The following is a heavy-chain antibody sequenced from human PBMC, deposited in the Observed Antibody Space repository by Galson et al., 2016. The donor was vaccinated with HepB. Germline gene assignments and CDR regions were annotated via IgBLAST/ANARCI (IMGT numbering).Heavy chain of an antibody. D-gene: IGHD2-15*01. CDR3: ARDADPSYCSGGTCYIGALEI. CDR1: GGSMKSGGYY. Sequence: TLSLTCIVSGGSMKSGGYYWSWIRQEPGKGLEWIGYIYYSGITYYNPSLKSRVIISVDTSKNQFSLRLSSVTAAATAVYYCARDADPSYCSGGTCYIGALEIWGQGTMVAVSS. J-gene: IGHJ3*02. CDR2: IYYSGIT. V-gene: IGHV4-31*03.